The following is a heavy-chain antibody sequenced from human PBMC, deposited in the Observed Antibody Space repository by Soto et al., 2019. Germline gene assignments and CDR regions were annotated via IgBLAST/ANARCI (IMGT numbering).Heavy chain of an antibody. CDR1: GDSIISSDFY. CDR3: ARHSLALRKNNWFDP. D-gene: IGHD3-3*02. Sequence: SETLSLTCTVSGDSIISSDFYWGWVRQPPGKGLEWIGSIFYLGSSYYNPSLKSRVTISVDTSKNQFSLRLRSVTAADTALYFCARHSLALRKNNWFDPWGQGIMVTVSS. CDR2: IFYLGSS. J-gene: IGHJ5*02. V-gene: IGHV4-39*01.